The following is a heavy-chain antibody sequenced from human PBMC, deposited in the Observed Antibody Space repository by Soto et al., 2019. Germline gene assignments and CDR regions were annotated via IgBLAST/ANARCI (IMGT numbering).Heavy chain of an antibody. CDR3: ARHGQGSVWYARVTNGMDV. CDR1: GGSISSSSYY. Sequence: SETLSLTCTVSGGSISSSSYYWGWIRQPPGKGLEWIGSIYYSGSTYYNPSLKSRVTISVDTSKNQFSLKLSSVTAADTAVYYCARHGQGSVWYARVTNGMDVWGQGTTVTVSS. CDR2: IYYSGST. V-gene: IGHV4-39*01. J-gene: IGHJ6*02. D-gene: IGHD6-19*01.